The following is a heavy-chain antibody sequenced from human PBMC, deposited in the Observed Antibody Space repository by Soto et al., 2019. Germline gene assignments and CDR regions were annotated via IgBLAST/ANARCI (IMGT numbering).Heavy chain of an antibody. Sequence: GGSLRLSCAASGLTFSSYSLTWVRQAPGKGLEWVSIISGSAVFTYYADSVKGRFTISRDNSRNTLYLQMNSLRTEDTAIYYCAAGGRTTGWPHWGQGTLVTVSS. V-gene: IGHV3-23*01. CDR3: AAGGRTTGWPH. CDR2: ISGSAVFT. CDR1: GLTFSSYS. D-gene: IGHD2-15*01. J-gene: IGHJ4*02.